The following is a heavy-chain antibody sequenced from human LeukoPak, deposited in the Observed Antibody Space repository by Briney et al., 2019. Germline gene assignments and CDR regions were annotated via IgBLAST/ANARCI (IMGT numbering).Heavy chain of an antibody. CDR3: ANRGYCGGDCYYYFDY. V-gene: IGHV3-23*01. J-gene: IGHJ4*02. CDR2: ISGSGGST. D-gene: IGHD2-21*02. Sequence: PGGSLRLSCAASGFTFSSYAMSWVRQAPGKGLEWVSDISGSGGSTYYEDSVKGRFTISRDNSKNTLYLQMNSLRAEDTAVYYCANRGYCGGDCYYYFDYWGQGTLVTVSS. CDR1: GFTFSSYA.